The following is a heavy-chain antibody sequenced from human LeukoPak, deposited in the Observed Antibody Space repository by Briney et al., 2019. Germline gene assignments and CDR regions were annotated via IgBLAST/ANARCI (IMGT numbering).Heavy chain of an antibody. CDR1: GFTFSSYS. CDR3: ARGTIVVVRSPTGAFDI. CDR2: ISSSSSYI. V-gene: IGHV3-21*01. J-gene: IGHJ3*02. D-gene: IGHD3-22*01. Sequence: GGSLRLSCAASGFTFSSYSMNRVRQAPGKGLEWVSSISSSSSYIYYADSVKGRFTISRDNAKNSLYLQMNSLRAEDTAVYYCARGTIVVVRSPTGAFDIWGQGTMVTVSS.